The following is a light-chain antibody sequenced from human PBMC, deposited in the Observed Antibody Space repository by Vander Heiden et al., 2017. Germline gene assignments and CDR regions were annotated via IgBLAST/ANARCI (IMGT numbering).Light chain of an antibody. Sequence: EIVLPQSTATLSLSPGESASLACRASQSVATYLAWYQQKPGQAPRRLIYDASIRATGSPARFSVSGSGTDFTLTISSLAPEDFAVYCCLQRSNSLTFGGGTKVEIK. J-gene: IGKJ4*01. CDR2: DAS. CDR3: LQRSNSLT. CDR1: QSVATY. V-gene: IGKV3-11*01.